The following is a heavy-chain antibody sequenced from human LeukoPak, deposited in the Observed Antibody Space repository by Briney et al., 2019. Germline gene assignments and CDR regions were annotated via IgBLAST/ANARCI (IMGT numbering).Heavy chain of an antibody. Sequence: LRASVKVSCKASGYTFIGYYMHWVRQAPGQGLEWMGWINPNSGGTNYAQKFQGRVTMTRDTSISTAYMELSSLRSEDTALYYCARAAWVSTSSKYYFDNWGQGTLVTVSS. D-gene: IGHD2-21*01. J-gene: IGHJ4*02. CDR1: GYTFIGYY. CDR3: ARAAWVSTSSKYYFDN. CDR2: INPNSGGT. V-gene: IGHV1-2*02.